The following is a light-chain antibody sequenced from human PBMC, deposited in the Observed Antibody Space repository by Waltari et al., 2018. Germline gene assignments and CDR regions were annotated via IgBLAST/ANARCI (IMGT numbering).Light chain of an antibody. CDR3: MQGTHPPQT. Sequence: DVVMTQSPLSLPVTLGQPASISCRSSQSLLHKNGTTYLNWFQQRPGQSPRRLIYQISNRDSGVPDRFSGSGSGTDFTLRISRVEAEDVGVYYCMQGTHPPQTFGGGTKVEIK. CDR1: QSLLHKNGTTY. CDR2: QIS. V-gene: IGKV2-30*02. J-gene: IGKJ4*01.